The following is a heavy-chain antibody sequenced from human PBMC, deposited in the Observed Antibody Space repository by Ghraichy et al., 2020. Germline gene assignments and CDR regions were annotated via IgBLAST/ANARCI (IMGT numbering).Heavy chain of an antibody. J-gene: IGHJ2*01. CDR3: ARVEAVAASVVAWDNWYFDL. V-gene: IGHV2-5*02. D-gene: IGHD6-19*01. CDR2: IYWDNDS. Sequence: SGPTLVKPTQTLTLTCTFSGFSLGTYGVGVGWIRQPPGKALEWLALIYWDNDSRYSPSLRSRLTVTKDTSNKQVVLTMSNMNPVDTATYYCARVEAVAASVVAWDNWYFDLWGRGTLVTVSS. CDR1: GFSLGTYGVG.